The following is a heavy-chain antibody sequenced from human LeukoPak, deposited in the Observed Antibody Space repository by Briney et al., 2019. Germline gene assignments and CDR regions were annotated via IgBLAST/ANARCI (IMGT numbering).Heavy chain of an antibody. CDR1: GFTFHDYA. V-gene: IGHV3-9*01. D-gene: IGHD6-13*01. J-gene: IGHJ1*01. Sequence: GGSLRLSCAASGFTFHDYAMHWVRQAPGKGLEWVSGISWNSGSIGYADSVKGRFTISRDNAKNSLYLQMNSLRAEDTALYYCAKDIGIAAADGYFQHWGQGTLVTVSS. CDR2: ISWNSGSI. CDR3: AKDIGIAAADGYFQH.